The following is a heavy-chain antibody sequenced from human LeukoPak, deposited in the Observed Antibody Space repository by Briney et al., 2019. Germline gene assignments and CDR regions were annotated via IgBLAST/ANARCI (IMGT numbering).Heavy chain of an antibody. Sequence: QPGRSLRLSCAASGFTFSSYGMHWVRQAPGKGLEWVAVISYDGSNKYYADSVKGRFTISRDNSKNTLYLQMNSLRAEDTAVYYCARGEGFLEWLFDYWGQGTLVTVSS. D-gene: IGHD3-3*01. V-gene: IGHV3-30*03. J-gene: IGHJ4*02. CDR3: ARGEGFLEWLFDY. CDR2: ISYDGSNK. CDR1: GFTFSSYG.